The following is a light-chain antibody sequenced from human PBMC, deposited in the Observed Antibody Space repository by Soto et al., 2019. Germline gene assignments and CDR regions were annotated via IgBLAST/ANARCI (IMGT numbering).Light chain of an antibody. CDR3: QQTYTTLSIT. CDR2: AAS. J-gene: IGKJ5*01. V-gene: IGKV1-39*01. CDR1: ENISRH. Sequence: DIQMTQSPSSLSGSVGDRVTITCRASENISRHLNWYQQKPGKAPKLLIYAASSLQNGVPSRFRGGGSGTDFTLTISNLQPEDFATDYCQQTYTTLSITFGQGTRLESK.